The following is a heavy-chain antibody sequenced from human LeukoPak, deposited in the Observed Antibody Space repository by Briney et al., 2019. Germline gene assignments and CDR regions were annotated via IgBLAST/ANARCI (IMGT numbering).Heavy chain of an antibody. CDR1: GFTLSSYW. CDR2: INSDGSIT. CDR3: ARARSGYFLDY. J-gene: IGHJ4*02. D-gene: IGHD2-15*01. Sequence: GGSLRLSCAASGFTLSSYWMHWVRQAPGKGLVWVSRINSDGSITTYADSVKGRFTISRDNAKNTLYLQMNSLRAEDTAVYYCARARSGYFLDYWGQGILVTVSS. V-gene: IGHV3-74*01.